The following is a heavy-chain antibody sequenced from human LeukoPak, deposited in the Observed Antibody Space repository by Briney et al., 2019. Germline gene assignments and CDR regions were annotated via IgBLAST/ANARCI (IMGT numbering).Heavy chain of an antibody. Sequence: ASVKVSCKASGGTFSSYAISWVRQAPGQGLEWMGGIIPIFGTANYAQKFQGRVTITTDESTSTAYMELSSLRSEDTAVYYCARARSSSTSPRGVRYWFDPWGQGTLVTVSS. CDR1: GGTFSSYA. V-gene: IGHV1-69*05. CDR2: IIPIFGTA. CDR3: ARARSSSTSPRGVRYWFDP. D-gene: IGHD2-2*01. J-gene: IGHJ5*02.